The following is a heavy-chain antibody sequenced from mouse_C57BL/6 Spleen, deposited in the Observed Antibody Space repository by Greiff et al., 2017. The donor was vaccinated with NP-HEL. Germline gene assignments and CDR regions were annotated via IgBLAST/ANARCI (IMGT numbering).Heavy chain of an antibody. J-gene: IGHJ2*01. CDR2: INPSSGYT. Sequence: VQLVESGAELAKPGASVKLSCKASGYTFTSYWMHWVKQRPGQGLEWIGYINPSSGYTKYNQKFKDKATLTADKSSSTAYMLLSSLTYEDSAVYYCARSDYGSSYVPDYWGQGTTLTVSS. D-gene: IGHD1-1*01. CDR3: ARSDYGSSYVPDY. V-gene: IGHV1-7*01. CDR1: GYTFTSYW.